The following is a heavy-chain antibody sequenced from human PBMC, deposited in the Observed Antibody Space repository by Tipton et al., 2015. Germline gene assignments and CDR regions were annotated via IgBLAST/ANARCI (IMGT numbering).Heavy chain of an antibody. Sequence: TLSLTCTVSGGSININNYYWTWVRQSPGKGLEWIGEINYSATTHYNPSLGSRVTISVDTSKNQFSLNLTSVTAADTAFYYCARGTYGGYIQSHWGQGTPVTVSS. CDR3: ARGTYGGYIQSH. CDR2: INYSATT. D-gene: IGHD4-17*01. CDR1: GGSININNYY. V-gene: IGHV4-39*07. J-gene: IGHJ4*02.